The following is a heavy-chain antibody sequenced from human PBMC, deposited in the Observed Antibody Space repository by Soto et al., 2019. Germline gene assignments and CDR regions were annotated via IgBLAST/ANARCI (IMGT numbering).Heavy chain of an antibody. CDR2: ISGSSGTI. D-gene: IGHD5-18*01. Sequence: EVQLVESGGGLVQPGGSLRLSCAASGFTFSSYSMKWDRQAPGKGLEWVSYISGSSGTIYYGDSVKGRFTISRDNAKNSLYLQMNSLRAEDTAVYYCARQRLDTYHYYMDVWGKGTTVTVSS. CDR3: ARQRLDTYHYYMDV. CDR1: GFTFSSYS. J-gene: IGHJ6*03. V-gene: IGHV3-48*01.